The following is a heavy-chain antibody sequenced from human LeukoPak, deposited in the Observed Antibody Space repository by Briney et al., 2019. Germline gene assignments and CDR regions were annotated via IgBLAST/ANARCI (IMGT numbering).Heavy chain of an antibody. Sequence: GASVKVSCKASGYTFTSHFMHWVRQAPGQGLEWMGIINPSGGSTSYAQKFQGRVTMTRDMSTSTVYMELSSLRSEDTAVYYCARDGWFGELTDYWGQGTLVTVSS. CDR1: GYTFTSHF. D-gene: IGHD3-10*01. V-gene: IGHV1-46*01. J-gene: IGHJ4*02. CDR2: INPSGGST. CDR3: ARDGWFGELTDY.